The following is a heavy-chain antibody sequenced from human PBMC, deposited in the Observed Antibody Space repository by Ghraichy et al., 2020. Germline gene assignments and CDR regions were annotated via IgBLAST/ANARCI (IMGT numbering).Heavy chain of an antibody. Sequence: GGSLRLSCAVSGFTFSTYSMNWVRQAPGKGLEWVSCISSSSSSIYYADTVKGRITISRDTAKNSLHLQMNSMRDEDTAVYYCARESDMLTGSYDYGMDVWCQGATVTFSS. CDR1: GFTFSTYS. CDR2: ISSSSSSI. J-gene: IGHJ6*02. CDR3: ARESDMLTGSYDYGMDV. D-gene: IGHD3-9*01. V-gene: IGHV3-48*02.